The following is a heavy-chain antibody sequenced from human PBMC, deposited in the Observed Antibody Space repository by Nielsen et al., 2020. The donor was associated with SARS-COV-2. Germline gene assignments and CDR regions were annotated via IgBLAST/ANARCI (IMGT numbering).Heavy chain of an antibody. Sequence: ESLKISCAASGFTFSDYYMSWIRQAPGKGLEWIANIYYTGSTYYNPSLKSRVTISVDRSKDQFSLKLTSVTAADTAVYYCASWTPYSYSRGRWFDPWGQGTLVTVSS. V-gene: IGHV4-59*04. CDR1: GFTFSDYY. CDR2: IYYTGST. D-gene: IGHD5-18*01. CDR3: ASWTPYSYSRGRWFDP. J-gene: IGHJ5*02.